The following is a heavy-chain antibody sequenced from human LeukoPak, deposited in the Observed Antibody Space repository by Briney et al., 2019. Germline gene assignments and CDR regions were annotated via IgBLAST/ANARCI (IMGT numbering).Heavy chain of an antibody. Sequence: GGSLRLSCAASGFTFSNAWMSWVRQAPGKGLEWVGRTRNKVNSYTTEYAASVKGRFTISRDDSKNSLYLQMNSLKTEDTAVYYCAQGSYCSSTSCYQKEFDYWGQGTLVTVSS. CDR3: AQGSYCSSTSCYQKEFDY. CDR2: TRNKVNSYTT. J-gene: IGHJ4*02. CDR1: GFTFSNAW. D-gene: IGHD2-2*01. V-gene: IGHV3-72*01.